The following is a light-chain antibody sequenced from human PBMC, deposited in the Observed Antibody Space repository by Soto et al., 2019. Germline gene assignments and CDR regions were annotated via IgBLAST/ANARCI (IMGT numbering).Light chain of an antibody. CDR1: QDMGYR. Sequence: DIQMTQSPSSLSASVGDRVTITCRASQDMGYRLGWYQQKPGEVPKRLIYEKSSLQRGVPSRFSGAGSGTDYTLTISGLQPEDFATYYCLQHSDYPFTFGQGTHLDI. CDR3: LQHSDYPFT. V-gene: IGKV1-17*01. J-gene: IGKJ2*01. CDR2: EKS.